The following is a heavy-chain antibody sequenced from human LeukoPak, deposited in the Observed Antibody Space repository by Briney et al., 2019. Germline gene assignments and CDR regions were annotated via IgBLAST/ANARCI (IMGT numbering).Heavy chain of an antibody. CDR2: INTNTGNP. Sequence: ASVQISCKASGYTFTSYPMNWVRRAPGQGLEWMGWINTNTGNPTYAQGFTGRFVFSLDTSVSTSYLQISSLKAEDTAVYYCARQEVAATEPAFDIWGHGTKVTVSS. J-gene: IGHJ3*02. CDR3: ARQEVAATEPAFDI. CDR1: GYTFTSYP. V-gene: IGHV7-4-1*02. D-gene: IGHD2-15*01.